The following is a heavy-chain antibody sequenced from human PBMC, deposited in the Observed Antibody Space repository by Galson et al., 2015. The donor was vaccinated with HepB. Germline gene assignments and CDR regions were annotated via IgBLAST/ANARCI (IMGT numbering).Heavy chain of an antibody. D-gene: IGHD5-24*01. Sequence: SVKVSCKASGYTFSNYNIAWVRQAPGQGLEWVGWINPNSGGTNYAQKFQGRVTMTRDTSISTAYMELSRLRSDDTAVYYCARDGTLGMATPPLDYWGQGTLVTVSS. CDR3: ARDGTLGMATPPLDY. V-gene: IGHV1-2*02. J-gene: IGHJ4*02. CDR1: GYTFSNYN. CDR2: INPNSGGT.